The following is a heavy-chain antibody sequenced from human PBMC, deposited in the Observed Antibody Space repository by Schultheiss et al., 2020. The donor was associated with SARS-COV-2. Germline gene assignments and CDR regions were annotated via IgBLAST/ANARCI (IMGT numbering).Heavy chain of an antibody. CDR3: AKDRITMIVVVITTGLDY. CDR1: GFTFSSYS. Sequence: GESLKISCAASGFTFSSYSMNWVRQAPGKGLEWVSYISSSSSTIYYADSVKGRFTISRDNSKNTLYLQMNSLRAEDTAVYYCAKDRITMIVVVITTGLDYWGQGTLVTVSS. V-gene: IGHV3-48*01. J-gene: IGHJ4*02. CDR2: ISSSSSTI. D-gene: IGHD3-22*01.